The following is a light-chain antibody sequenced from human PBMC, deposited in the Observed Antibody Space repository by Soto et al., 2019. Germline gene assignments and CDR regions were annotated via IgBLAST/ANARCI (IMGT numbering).Light chain of an antibody. V-gene: IGLV2-14*03. CDR2: DVS. J-gene: IGLJ3*02. CDR3: SSYTFNSLNWV. CDR1: SNDIGGYNY. Sequence: QSALTQPASVSGSPGQSITISCTGTSNDIGGYNYVSWYQQHPGKAPKLILYDVSNRPSGLSNRFSGSTSGNTASLTISGLQAEDEADYYCSSYTFNSLNWVFGGGTKLTVL.